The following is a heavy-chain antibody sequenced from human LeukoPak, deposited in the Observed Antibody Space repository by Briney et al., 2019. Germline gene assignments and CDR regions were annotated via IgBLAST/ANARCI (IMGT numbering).Heavy chain of an antibody. D-gene: IGHD3-22*01. CDR3: AKRGDYYDSSGLLFYFDS. Sequence: GGSLRLSCAASGFTFSTYTMSWVCQPPGKALEWVSTIRSNGAGTYYADSVKGRFTISRDNSKNTLYLQMNSLRAEDTAVYYCAKRGDYYDSSGLLFYFDSWGQGTLVTVSS. V-gene: IGHV3-23*01. CDR1: GFTFSTYT. CDR2: IRSNGAGT. J-gene: IGHJ4*02.